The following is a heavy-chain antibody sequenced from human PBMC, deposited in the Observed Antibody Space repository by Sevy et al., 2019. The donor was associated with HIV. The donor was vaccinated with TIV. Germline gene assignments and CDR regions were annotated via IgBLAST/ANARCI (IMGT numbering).Heavy chain of an antibody. Sequence: ASVKVCCKVSGYTLNQLSMHWVRQAPGKGLEWMGSFDPEDGERFYAQKFQGRVTMTEDTSTDTAYMELSSLRSEDTAVNYCATTKDYYESSGCPFDYWGQGTLVTVSS. CDR3: ATTKDYYESSGCPFDY. V-gene: IGHV1-24*01. CDR2: FDPEDGER. CDR1: GYTLNQLS. D-gene: IGHD3-22*01. J-gene: IGHJ4*02.